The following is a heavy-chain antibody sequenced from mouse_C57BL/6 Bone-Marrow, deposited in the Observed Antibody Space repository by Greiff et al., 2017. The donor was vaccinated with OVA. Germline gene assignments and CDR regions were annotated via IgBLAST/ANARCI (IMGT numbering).Heavy chain of an antibody. J-gene: IGHJ3*01. CDR3: AGFITTIVPFAY. Sequence: QVQLQQPGAELVKPGASVKLSCKASGYTFTSYWMQWVKQRPGQGLEWIGEIDPSDSYTNSNQKFKGKATLTVDTSSSTAYMQLSSLTSEDSAVDYGAGFITTIVPFAYWGQETLVTVSA. CDR1: GYTFTSYW. CDR2: IDPSDSYT. V-gene: IGHV1-50*01. D-gene: IGHD1-1*01.